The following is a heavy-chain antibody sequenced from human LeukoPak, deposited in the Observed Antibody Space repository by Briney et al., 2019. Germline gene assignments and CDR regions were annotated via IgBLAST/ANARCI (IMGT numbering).Heavy chain of an antibody. D-gene: IGHD6-19*01. J-gene: IGHJ4*02. Sequence: GGSLRLSCAASGFTFSSYSMNWVRQAPGKGLEWVSYISSSSSTIYYADSVKGRFTISRDNAKNSLYLQMNSLRAEDTAVYYCASGYSSGWYGYWGQGTLVTVSS. CDR2: ISSSSSTI. CDR3: ASGYSSGWYGY. V-gene: IGHV3-48*01. CDR1: GFTFSSYS.